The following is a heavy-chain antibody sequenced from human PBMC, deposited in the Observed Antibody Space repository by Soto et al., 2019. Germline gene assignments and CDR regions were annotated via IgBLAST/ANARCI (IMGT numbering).Heavy chain of an antibody. CDR3: ARDSLGGATRYYYYGMDV. CDR1: GYSISSGYY. Sequence: SETLSLTCAVSGYSISSGYYWGWIRQPPGKGLEWIGSIYHSGSTYYNPSLKSRVTISVDTSKNQFSLKLSSVTAADTAVYYCARDSLGGATRYYYYGMDVWGQGTTVTVSS. CDR2: IYHSGST. V-gene: IGHV4-38-2*02. J-gene: IGHJ6*02. D-gene: IGHD1-26*01.